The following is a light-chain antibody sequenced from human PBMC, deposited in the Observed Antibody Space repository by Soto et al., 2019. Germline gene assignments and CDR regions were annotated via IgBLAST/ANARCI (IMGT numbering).Light chain of an antibody. CDR3: CSYAGSYTLM. V-gene: IGLV2-11*01. CDR1: SSDVGGYNY. J-gene: IGLJ3*02. Sequence: QSALTQPRSVYGSPGQSVTISCTGTSSDVGGYNYVSWYQQHPGKAPKLMIYDVSKRPSGVPDRFSGSKSGNTASLTISGLQAEDEADYYCCSYAGSYTLMFGGGTKLTVL. CDR2: DVS.